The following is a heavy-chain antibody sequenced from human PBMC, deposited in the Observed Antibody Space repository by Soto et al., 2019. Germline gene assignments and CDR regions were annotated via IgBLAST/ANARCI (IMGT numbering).Heavy chain of an antibody. Sequence: PSETLSLTCTVSGGSISSSSYYWGWIRQPPGKGLEWIGEINHSGSTNYNPSLKSRVTISVDTSKNQFSLKLSSVTAADTAVYYCARHTPAISISDHWGQGTLVTVSS. CDR2: INHSGST. CDR3: ARHTPAISISDH. J-gene: IGHJ4*02. V-gene: IGHV4-39*01. D-gene: IGHD2-15*01. CDR1: GGSISSSSYY.